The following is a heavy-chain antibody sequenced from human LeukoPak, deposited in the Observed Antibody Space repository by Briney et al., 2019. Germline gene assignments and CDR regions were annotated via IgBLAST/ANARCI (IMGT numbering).Heavy chain of an antibody. CDR2: ISGSGGST. CDR1: GFTFSSYA. Sequence: GGSLRLSCAASGFTFSSYAMSWVRQAPGKGLEWVSAISGSGGSTYYTDSVKGRFTNSRDNSKNTLYLQMNSLRAEDTAVYYCAKFSMIVVVTHDAFDIWGQGTMVTVSS. D-gene: IGHD3-22*01. CDR3: AKFSMIVVVTHDAFDI. V-gene: IGHV3-23*01. J-gene: IGHJ3*02.